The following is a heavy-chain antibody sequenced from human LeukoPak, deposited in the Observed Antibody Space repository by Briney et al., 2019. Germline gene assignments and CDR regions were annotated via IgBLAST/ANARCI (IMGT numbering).Heavy chain of an antibody. V-gene: IGHV4-59*01. J-gene: IGHJ3*02. CDR3: ARERVLPRAAFDI. D-gene: IGHD3-10*01. Sequence: PSETLSLTCTVAGGSISSYYWSWIRQPPGKGLEWIGYIYYSGSTNYNPSLKSRVTISVDTSKNQFSLKLSSVTAADTAVYYCARERVLPRAAFDIWGQGTMVTVSS. CDR1: GGSISSYY. CDR2: IYYSGST.